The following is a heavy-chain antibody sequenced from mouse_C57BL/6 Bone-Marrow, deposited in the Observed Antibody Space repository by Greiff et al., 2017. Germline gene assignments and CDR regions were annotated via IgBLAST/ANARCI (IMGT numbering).Heavy chain of an antibody. CDR2: IWSGGST. CDR1: GFSLTSSG. D-gene: IGHD2-3*01. CDR3: ARKRYDDYAMDY. J-gene: IGHJ4*01. Sequence: QVQLQQSGPGLVQPSQSLYISCTVSGFSLTSSGVHWVRQSPGKGLEWLGVIWSGGSTDYNADFISRLSISKDNSKSQVYFKMNSLQADDTAIYYCARKRYDDYAMDYWGQGTSVTVSS. V-gene: IGHV2-2*01.